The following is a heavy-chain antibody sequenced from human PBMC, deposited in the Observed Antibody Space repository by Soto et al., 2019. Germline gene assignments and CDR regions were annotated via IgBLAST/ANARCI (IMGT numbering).Heavy chain of an antibody. D-gene: IGHD3-10*01. CDR3: ARDSSITMVRGVTYYFDY. V-gene: IGHV1-2*04. Sequence: ASVKVSCKASGYTFTGYYMHWVRQAPGQGLEWMGWINPNSGGTNYAQKFQGWVTMTRDTSISTAYMELSRLRSDDTAVYYCARDSSITMVRGVTYYFDYWGQGILVTVSS. CDR2: INPNSGGT. CDR1: GYTFTGYY. J-gene: IGHJ4*02.